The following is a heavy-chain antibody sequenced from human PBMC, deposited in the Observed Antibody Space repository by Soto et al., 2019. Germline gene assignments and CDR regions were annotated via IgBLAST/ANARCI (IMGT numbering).Heavy chain of an antibody. D-gene: IGHD3-10*01. Sequence: QVQLQEAGPGLVKPSETLSLTCTVSGGSISSYYWSWIRQPPGKGLEWIGYIYYSGSTNYNPSLKSRVPISVDTSKNQFSLKLSSVTAADPAVYYCARVWGGAFDIWGQGTMVTVSS. CDR2: IYYSGST. V-gene: IGHV4-59*01. CDR3: ARVWGGAFDI. CDR1: GGSISSYY. J-gene: IGHJ3*02.